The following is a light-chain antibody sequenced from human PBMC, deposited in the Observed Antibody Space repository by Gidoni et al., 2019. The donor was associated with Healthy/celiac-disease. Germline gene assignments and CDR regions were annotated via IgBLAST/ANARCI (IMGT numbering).Light chain of an antibody. J-gene: IGKJ1*01. V-gene: IGKV3-20*01. Sequence: EIVLTQSPGTLSLSPGERAPLPCRASQGVSSSHLAWYPQTPGQAPRLLIYGASSRATGIPDRFSGRGSGTDFTLTISSLEPEDFAVYYCQQYDSSPWTFGQGTKVEIK. CDR1: QGVSSSH. CDR2: GAS. CDR3: QQYDSSPWT.